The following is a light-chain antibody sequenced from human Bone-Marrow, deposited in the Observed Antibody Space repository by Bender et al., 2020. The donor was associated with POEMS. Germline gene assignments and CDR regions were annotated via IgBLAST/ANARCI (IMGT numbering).Light chain of an antibody. CDR3: QSYDPHNPLV. J-gene: IGLJ2*01. CDR1: SDSIATNQ. V-gene: IGLV6-57*04. CDR2: EHN. Sequence: FMLTQPHSVSESPGKTVTISCTRSSDSIATNQVQWYQKRPGSDPTTVIFEHNQRPSGVPDRFSGSIDISSNSASLTISGLRPEDEADYYCQSYDPHNPLVFGGGTRLTVL.